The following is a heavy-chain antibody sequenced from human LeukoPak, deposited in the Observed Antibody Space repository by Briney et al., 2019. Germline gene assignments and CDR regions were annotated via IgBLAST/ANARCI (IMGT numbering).Heavy chain of an antibody. CDR1: GGSFSRYY. CDR3: ARVSYREDY. D-gene: IGHD5-24*01. V-gene: IGHV4-34*01. CDR2: INHSGST. Sequence: SETLSLTCAVYGGSFSRYYWSWIRQPPGKGLEWVGEINHSGSTNYNPSLKSRVTISVDTSKNQFSLKLSSVTAADTAVYYCARVSYREDYWGQGTLVTVSS. J-gene: IGHJ4*02.